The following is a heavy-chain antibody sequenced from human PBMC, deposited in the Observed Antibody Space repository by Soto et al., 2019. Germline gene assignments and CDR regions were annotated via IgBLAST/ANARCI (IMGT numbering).Heavy chain of an antibody. D-gene: IGHD2-8*02. CDR1: GGTFNNYA. V-gene: IGHV1-69*06. Sequence: QVQLVQSGAEVKRPESSMKVSCKPSGGTFNNYAINWVRQAPGQGLEWMGAIIPISGTPKYAQKFQGRVTITADKSTSTFYMDLSSLRSEDTAVYYCARWGGLSCSGAVCFKKPFDYWGQGTLVTVSS. J-gene: IGHJ4*02. CDR3: ARWGGLSCSGAVCFKKPFDY. CDR2: IIPISGTP.